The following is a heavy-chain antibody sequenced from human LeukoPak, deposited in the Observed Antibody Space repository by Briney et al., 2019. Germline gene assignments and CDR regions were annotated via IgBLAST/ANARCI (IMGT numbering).Heavy chain of an antibody. CDR2: IYPRDGST. J-gene: IGHJ4*02. CDR3: ARDQEGFDY. V-gene: IGHV1-46*01. CDR1: GYSFTSNY. Sequence: ASVRVSCKASGYSFTSNYLHWVRQAPGQGLEWMGMIYPRDGSTSYAQNFQGRVTVTRDTSTTTVHMELRGLRSEDTAVYYCARDQEGFDYWGQGTVVTVSS.